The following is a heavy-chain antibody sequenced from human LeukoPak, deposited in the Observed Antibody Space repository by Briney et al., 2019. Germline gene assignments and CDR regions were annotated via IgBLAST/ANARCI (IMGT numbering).Heavy chain of an antibody. J-gene: IGHJ4*02. D-gene: IGHD2-2*01. Sequence: GEPRKISCQGSGYSFTSYWIGWVRQMPGKGLEWMGIVDPRDSDTRYSPSFQRQVTISADKPISTAYLQWSSLKASDTAMYYCARLADFGSSTGNFDYWGQGTLVTVSS. V-gene: IGHV5-51*01. CDR3: ARLADFGSSTGNFDY. CDR1: GYSFTSYW. CDR2: VDPRDSDT.